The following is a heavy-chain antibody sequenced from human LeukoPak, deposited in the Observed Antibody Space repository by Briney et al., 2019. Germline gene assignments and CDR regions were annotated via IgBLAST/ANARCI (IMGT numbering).Heavy chain of an antibody. CDR2: INPSGGST. D-gene: IGHD1-26*01. V-gene: IGHV1-46*01. CDR3: ARGRGSYDAFDI. Sequence: ASVKVSCKASGYTFTSYYMHRVRQAPGQGLEWMGIINPSGGSTSYAQKFQGRVTMTRDMSTSTVYMELSSLRSEDTAVYYCARGRGSYDAFDIWGQGTMVTVSS. J-gene: IGHJ3*02. CDR1: GYTFTSYY.